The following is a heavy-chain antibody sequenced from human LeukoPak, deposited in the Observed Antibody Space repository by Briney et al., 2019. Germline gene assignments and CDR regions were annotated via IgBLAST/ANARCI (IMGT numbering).Heavy chain of an antibody. CDR3: ARVLSSGHFDY. J-gene: IGHJ4*02. CDR2: IIPILGIA. V-gene: IGHV1-69*04. Sequence: SVKVSCKASGGTFSSYAISWVRQAPGQGLEWMGRIIPILGIANYAQKFQGRVTITADKSTSTAYMELSSLRSEDTAIYYCARVLSSGHFDYWGQGTLVTVSS. D-gene: IGHD3-10*01. CDR1: GGTFSSYA.